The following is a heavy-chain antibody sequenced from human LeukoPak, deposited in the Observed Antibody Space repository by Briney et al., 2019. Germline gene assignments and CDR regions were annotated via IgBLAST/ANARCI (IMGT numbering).Heavy chain of an antibody. V-gene: IGHV1-46*01. CDR2: INPSGGST. Sequence: ASVKVSCKASGYTFTSYYMHWVRQAPGQGLEWMGIINPSGGSTSYAQKFQGRVTMTRDTSISTAYMELSRLRSDDTAVYYCAREANYDILTGYHVYYYFDYWGQGTLVTVSS. J-gene: IGHJ4*02. D-gene: IGHD3-9*01. CDR1: GYTFTSYY. CDR3: AREANYDILTGYHVYYYFDY.